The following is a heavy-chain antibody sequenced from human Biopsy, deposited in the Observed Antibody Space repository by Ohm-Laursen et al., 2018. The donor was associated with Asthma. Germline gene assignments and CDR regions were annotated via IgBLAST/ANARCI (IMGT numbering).Heavy chain of an antibody. CDR1: GFSFSNFA. V-gene: IGHV3-30*06. D-gene: IGHD1-26*01. CDR3: VRDGIDDAFDI. Sequence: SLRLSCAASGFSFSNFAIHWVRQAPGKGLEWVGVISKDASTQDYADSVKGRFTMARDNSKNTLDLQMNSLREEDMAVYYCVRDGIDDAFDIWGQGTVVSVSS. CDR2: ISKDASTQ. J-gene: IGHJ3*02.